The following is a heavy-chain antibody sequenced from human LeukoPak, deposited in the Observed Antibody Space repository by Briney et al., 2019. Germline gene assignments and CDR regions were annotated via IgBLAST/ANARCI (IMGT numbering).Heavy chain of an antibody. CDR1: GFTFSSYA. J-gene: IGHJ4*02. CDR3: ARPTPSFSSGWYNPYFDY. Sequence: PGGSLRLSCAASGFTFSSYAMHWVRQAPGKGLDWVAVISYDGNNKYYADSVKGRFTFSRDNSKNTLYLQMNSLRAEDTAVYYCARPTPSFSSGWYNPYFDYWGQGTLVTVSS. D-gene: IGHD6-19*01. CDR2: ISYDGNNK. V-gene: IGHV3-30*04.